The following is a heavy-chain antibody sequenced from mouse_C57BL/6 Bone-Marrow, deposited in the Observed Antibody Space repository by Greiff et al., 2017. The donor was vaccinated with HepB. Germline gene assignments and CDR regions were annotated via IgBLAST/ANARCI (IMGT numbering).Heavy chain of an antibody. D-gene: IGHD2-10*02. V-gene: IGHV10-1*01. CDR3: VRQSMYYFDY. CDR2: IRSKSNNYAT. J-gene: IGHJ2*01. CDR1: GFSFNTYA. Sequence: EVQGVESGGGLVQPKGSLKLSCAASGFSFNTYAMNWVRQAPGKGLEWVARIRSKSNNYATYYADSVKDRFTISRDDSESMLYLQMNNLKTEDTAMYYCVRQSMYYFDYWGQGTTLTVSS.